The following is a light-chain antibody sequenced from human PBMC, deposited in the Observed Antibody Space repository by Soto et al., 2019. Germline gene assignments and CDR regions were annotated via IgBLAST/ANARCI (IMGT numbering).Light chain of an antibody. Sequence: EIVFTQSTATLSLSPGERPPLSCRASQSVSSYIAWYQQKPGQAPRLLIYDASNRATGIPARFSGSGSGTDFTLTISSLEPEDFAVYYCQQRSNWPPLTFGGGTKVEIK. CDR3: QQRSNWPPLT. CDR1: QSVSSY. V-gene: IGKV3-11*01. J-gene: IGKJ4*01. CDR2: DAS.